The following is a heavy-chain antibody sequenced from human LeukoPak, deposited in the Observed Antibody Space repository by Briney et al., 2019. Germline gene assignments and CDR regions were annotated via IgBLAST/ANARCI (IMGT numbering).Heavy chain of an antibody. CDR2: IIPILGIT. CDR1: RYTFTSYD. Sequence: ASVKVSCKASRYTFTSYDINWVRQAPGQGLEWMGRIIPILGITNYAQKFQGRVTITADTSTSTAYLDLNTLRSEDTAVYYCATSRGSYSSAADYWGQGTLVTVSS. D-gene: IGHD3-10*01. CDR3: ATSRGSYSSAADY. J-gene: IGHJ4*02. V-gene: IGHV1-69*04.